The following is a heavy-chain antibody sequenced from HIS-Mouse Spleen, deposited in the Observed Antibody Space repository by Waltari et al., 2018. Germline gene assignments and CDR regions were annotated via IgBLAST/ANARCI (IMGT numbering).Heavy chain of an antibody. CDR1: GGSISSSSYY. V-gene: IGHV4-39*07. D-gene: IGHD6-13*01. Sequence: QLQLQESGPGLVKPSETLSLTCTVSGGSISSSSYYWGWIRQPPGKGLEWIGSIYYSVTTYYTPSLKSRFTISVDTSKNQFSLKLSSVTAADTAVYYCAREIPYSSSWYDWYFDLWGRGTLVTVSS. J-gene: IGHJ2*01. CDR2: IYYSVTT. CDR3: AREIPYSSSWYDWYFDL.